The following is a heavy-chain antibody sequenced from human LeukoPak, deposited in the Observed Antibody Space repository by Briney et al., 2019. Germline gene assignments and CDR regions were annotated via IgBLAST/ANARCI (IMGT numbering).Heavy chain of an antibody. CDR1: GGSISSYY. CDR2: ISFCGST. Sequence: SETLSLTCTVSGGSISSYYWCWIRHPPAKGLEFIGYISFCGSTNYNYSLMSRLTISVDTSTNKYSLKLISVTAADTAVYYCARLYDFWSGYAWGAFDIWGQGTMVTVSS. D-gene: IGHD3-3*01. J-gene: IGHJ3*02. CDR3: ARLYDFWSGYAWGAFDI. V-gene: IGHV4-59*01.